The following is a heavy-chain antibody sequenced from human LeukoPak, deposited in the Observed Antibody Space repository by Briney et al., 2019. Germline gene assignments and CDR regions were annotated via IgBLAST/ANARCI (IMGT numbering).Heavy chain of an antibody. J-gene: IGHJ4*02. D-gene: IGHD1-26*01. CDR2: ISGGGGST. V-gene: IGHV3-23*01. CDR1: GFTFTSYS. CDR3: AKGGKWDVTPFDY. Sequence: GGPLRLSCAASGFTFTSYSMNWVRQAPGKGLEWVSTISGGGGSTYYADSVKGRFTISRDNSKNTLYLQVNSLGAEDTAVYYCAKGGKWDVTPFDYWGQGTLVTVSS.